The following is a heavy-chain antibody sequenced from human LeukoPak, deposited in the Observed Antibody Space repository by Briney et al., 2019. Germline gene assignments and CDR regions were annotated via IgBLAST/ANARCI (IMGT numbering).Heavy chain of an antibody. V-gene: IGHV4-39*07. CDR3: ASERVVPAAMGDAFDI. CDR1: GGSISSSSYY. CDR2: INHSGST. D-gene: IGHD2-2*01. Sequence: PSETLSLTCTVSGGSISSSSYYWGWIRQPPGKGLEWIGEINHSGSTNYNPSLKSRVTISVDTSKNQFSLKLSSVTAADTAVYYCASERVVPAAMGDAFDIWGQGTMVTVSS. J-gene: IGHJ3*02.